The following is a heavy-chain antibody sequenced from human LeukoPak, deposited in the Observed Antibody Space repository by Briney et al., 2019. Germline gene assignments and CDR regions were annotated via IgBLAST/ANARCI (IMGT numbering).Heavy chain of an antibody. CDR3: ARHSYYYGSGSYVKY. CDR2: IKQDGSEK. V-gene: IGHV3-7*03. D-gene: IGHD3-10*01. Sequence: GGSLSLSCAASGFPFSSYWMSWVRQAPGKGLEWVANIKQDGSEKYYVDSVKGRFTISRDNAKNSLYLQMNSLRAEDTAVYYCARHSYYYGSGSYVKYWGQGTLVTVSS. J-gene: IGHJ4*02. CDR1: GFPFSSYW.